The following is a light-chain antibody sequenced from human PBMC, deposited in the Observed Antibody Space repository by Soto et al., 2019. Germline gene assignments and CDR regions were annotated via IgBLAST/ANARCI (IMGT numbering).Light chain of an antibody. CDR3: QSYDSSLSGWV. CDR1: SSNIGAHYD. J-gene: IGLJ3*02. Sequence: QSVLTQPPSVSGAPGQRVTISCTGSSSNIGAHYDVHWYQQLPGTAPKLLIYGNSNRPSGVPDRFSGSKSGTSASLAITGLQAEDEAYYYCQSYDSSLSGWVFGGGTKVTVL. CDR2: GNS. V-gene: IGLV1-40*01.